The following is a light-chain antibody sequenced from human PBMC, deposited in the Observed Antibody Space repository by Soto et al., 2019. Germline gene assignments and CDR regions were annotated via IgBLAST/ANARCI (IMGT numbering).Light chain of an antibody. Sequence: DIQLTQSPSTLSASVGDRVTVTCRASQRLVRYLAWYQQKPGKAPKLLVYDASTLEGGVPSSFSGSGSATEFILTISSLQPDDFAAYYCQQYKDGAWTFGQGTRVEIK. V-gene: IGKV1-5*01. J-gene: IGKJ1*01. CDR1: QRLVRY. CDR2: DAS. CDR3: QQYKDGAWT.